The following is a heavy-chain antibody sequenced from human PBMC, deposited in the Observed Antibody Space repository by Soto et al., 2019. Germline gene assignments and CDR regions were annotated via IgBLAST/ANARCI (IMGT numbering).Heavy chain of an antibody. D-gene: IGHD6-13*01. Sequence: GGSVRLSXAASGFTFDSCVMSWVRQAPGKGLEWLSLISGSGRYTDYADSVKGRFTISRDNSKNTLYLQMNSLRVEDTAVYYCAKDPSSERMQPDYGMDVWGQGTTVTVSS. V-gene: IGHV3-23*01. J-gene: IGHJ6*02. CDR3: AKDPSSERMQPDYGMDV. CDR1: GFTFDSCV. CDR2: ISGSGRYT.